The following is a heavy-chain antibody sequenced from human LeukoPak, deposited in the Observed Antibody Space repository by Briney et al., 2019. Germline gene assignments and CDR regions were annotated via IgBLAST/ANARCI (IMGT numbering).Heavy chain of an antibody. CDR2: INHSGGTGST. D-gene: IGHD6-19*01. J-gene: IGHJ4*02. Sequence: SETLSLTCAVYGGPFSGYYWSWIRQPPGKGLEWIGEINHSGGTGSTNYNPSLKSRVTISADTSKNQFSLKVTSVTAADTAVYFCARGLKTVAGPPFDYWGQGTLVTVSS. CDR1: GGPFSGYY. V-gene: IGHV4-34*01. CDR3: ARGLKTVAGPPFDY.